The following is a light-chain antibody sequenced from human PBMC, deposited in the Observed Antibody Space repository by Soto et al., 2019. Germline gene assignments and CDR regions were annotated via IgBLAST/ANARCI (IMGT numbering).Light chain of an antibody. CDR2: EVG. J-gene: IGLJ1*01. CDR1: SSDVGGYDY. Sequence: QSALTQPASVSGSPGQSITISCTGTSSDVGGYDYVSWYQQHPGKAPKLIIFEVGNRPSGASNRFSGSKSGNTASLTISGLQAEDEADYYCTSYTVSSSTYVFGTGTKLTVL. V-gene: IGLV2-14*01. CDR3: TSYTVSSSTYV.